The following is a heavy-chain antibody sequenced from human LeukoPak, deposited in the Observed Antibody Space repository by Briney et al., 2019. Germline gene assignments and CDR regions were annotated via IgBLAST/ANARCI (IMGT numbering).Heavy chain of an antibody. CDR2: IYYSGST. D-gene: IGHD1-26*01. CDR1: GGSISSSSYY. J-gene: IGHJ4*02. CDR3: ARGPGSGTYWAFDY. V-gene: IGHV4-39*07. Sequence: PSETLSLTCTVSGGSISSSSYYWGWIRQPPGKGLEWIGSIYYSGSTSYNPSLKSRVTISVDTSKNQFSLKLSSVTAADAAVYYCARGPGSGTYWAFDYWGQGTLVTVSS.